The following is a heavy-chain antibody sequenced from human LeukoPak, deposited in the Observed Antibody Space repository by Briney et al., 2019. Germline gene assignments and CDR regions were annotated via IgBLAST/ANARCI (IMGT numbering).Heavy chain of an antibody. Sequence: GASVTVSCKASGGTFSSYAISWVRQAPGQGLEWMGWINPNSGDTNYAQKFRGRVNMTGDTSINTAYLDLSGLRSDDTAIYYCARDGNFDFWGQGTLVTVSS. CDR3: ARDGNFDF. CDR1: GGTFSSYA. V-gene: IGHV1-2*02. J-gene: IGHJ4*02. CDR2: INPNSGDT.